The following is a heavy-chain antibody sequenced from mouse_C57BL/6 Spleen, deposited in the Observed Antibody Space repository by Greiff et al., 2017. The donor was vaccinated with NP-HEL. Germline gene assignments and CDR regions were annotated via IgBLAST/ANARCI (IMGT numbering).Heavy chain of an antibody. D-gene: IGHD4-1*01. CDR3: ARGTGHFDY. V-gene: IGHV3-6*01. Sequence: VQLKESGPGLVKPSQSLSLPCSVPGYSITSGYYWNWIRQFPGNKLEWMGYISYDGSNNYNPSLKNRISITRDTSKNQFFLKLNSVTTEDTATYYCARGTGHFDYWGQGTTLTVSS. CDR2: ISYDGSN. J-gene: IGHJ2*01. CDR1: GYSITSGYY.